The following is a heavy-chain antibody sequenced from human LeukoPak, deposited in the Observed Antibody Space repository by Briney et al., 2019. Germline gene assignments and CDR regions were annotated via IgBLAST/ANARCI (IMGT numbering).Heavy chain of an antibody. CDR3: ARNGYNLVWYFDY. Sequence: ASVKVSCKASGYTFTGYYMHWVRQAPGQGLEWVGWINPDSGGTNYAQKFQGRVTMTRDTSIRTAYMELSRLRSDDTAVYYCARNGYNLVWYFDYWGQGTLVTVSS. V-gene: IGHV1-2*02. D-gene: IGHD5-24*01. CDR2: INPDSGGT. J-gene: IGHJ4*02. CDR1: GYTFTGYY.